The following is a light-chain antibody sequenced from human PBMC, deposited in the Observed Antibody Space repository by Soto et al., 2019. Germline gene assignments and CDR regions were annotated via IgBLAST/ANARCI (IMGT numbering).Light chain of an antibody. J-gene: IGLJ1*01. CDR1: SSDVGAYNF. Sequence: QSALTQPASVSGSPGQSITISCTGTSSDVGAYNFVSWHQQHPGKAPKLMLYNVYDRPSGISYRLSGSKSGNTASLTISGLQGEDEADYYCRPYPVSRPYAFATGTTVT. V-gene: IGLV2-14*03. CDR3: RPYPVSRPYA. CDR2: NVY.